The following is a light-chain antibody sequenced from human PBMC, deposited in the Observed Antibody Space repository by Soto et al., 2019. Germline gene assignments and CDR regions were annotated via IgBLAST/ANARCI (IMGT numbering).Light chain of an antibody. V-gene: IGKV3-11*01. Sequence: EIVLTQSPATLSLSPGERATLSCRASQSVSSYLAWYQQKPGQAPRLLIYDVSNRAAGIPTWFSGGGSGTDFTLTISNVEPEDFAVYYCQQRSDWPWTFGQGTKVDIK. J-gene: IGKJ1*01. CDR3: QQRSDWPWT. CDR2: DVS. CDR1: QSVSSY.